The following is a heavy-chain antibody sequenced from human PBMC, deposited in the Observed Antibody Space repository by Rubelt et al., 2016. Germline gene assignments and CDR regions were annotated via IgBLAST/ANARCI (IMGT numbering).Heavy chain of an antibody. J-gene: IGHJ4*02. Sequence: QVQLQESGPGLVKPSETLSLTCTVSGASISTHYWAWIRQPPGKGLDYIGYIYHTGRTNYNPSLKSRVTISVDTSNSQFSLELSSVTAADTAVYYCARVVPAPISFDFWGQGTLVTVSS. D-gene: IGHD2-2*01. CDR3: ARVVPAPISFDF. CDR2: IYHTGRT. CDR1: GASISTHY. V-gene: IGHV4-4*09.